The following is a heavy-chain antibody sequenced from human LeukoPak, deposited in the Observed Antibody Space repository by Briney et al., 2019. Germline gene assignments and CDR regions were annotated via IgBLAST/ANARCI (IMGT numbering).Heavy chain of an antibody. Sequence: PGRSLRLSCAASGFTFTTYWMSWVRQAPGEGLEWLANIKQDGSLKNYVDSVKGRFTISRDSAKNSLYLQMNSLRAEDTAVYYCARELSSGIDYWGQGTLVTVSS. CDR1: GFTFTTYW. CDR2: IKQDGSLK. J-gene: IGHJ4*02. CDR3: ARELSSGIDY. V-gene: IGHV3-7*05. D-gene: IGHD3-22*01.